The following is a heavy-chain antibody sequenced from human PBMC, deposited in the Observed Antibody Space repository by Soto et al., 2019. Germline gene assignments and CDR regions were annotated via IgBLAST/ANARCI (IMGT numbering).Heavy chain of an antibody. CDR3: ARDRAAGTIFPSRYYGMDV. D-gene: IGHD3-3*01. CDR2: ISSGSSYI. Sequence: EVQLVESGGGLVKPGGSLRLSCAASGFAFSSYSMNWVRQAPGKGLEWVSSISSGSSYIYYADSVKGRFTISRDNAKNSLYLQMNSLRAEDTAVYYCARDRAAGTIFPSRYYGMDVWGQGTTVTVSS. CDR1: GFAFSSYS. J-gene: IGHJ6*02. V-gene: IGHV3-21*01.